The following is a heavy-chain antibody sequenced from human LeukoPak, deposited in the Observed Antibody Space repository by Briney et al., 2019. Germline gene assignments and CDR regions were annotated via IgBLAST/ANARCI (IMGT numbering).Heavy chain of an antibody. V-gene: IGHV1-69*13. D-gene: IGHD2-15*01. CDR3: ARAARYCSDGSCYSLDY. Sequence: SVKVSCKVSGGTFRTYGISWVRQAPGQGLEWMGGVIPIFGTANYAQKFQGRVTITADESTSTVYMELSSLRSEDTAVYYCARAARYCSDGSCYSLDYWGQGTLVTVSS. CDR1: GGTFRTYG. CDR2: VIPIFGTA. J-gene: IGHJ4*02.